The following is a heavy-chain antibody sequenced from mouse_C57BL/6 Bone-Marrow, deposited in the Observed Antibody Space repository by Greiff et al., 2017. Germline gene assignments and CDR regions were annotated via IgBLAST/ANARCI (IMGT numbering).Heavy chain of an antibody. CDR2: ISYDGSN. CDR3: ARVYHY. J-gene: IGHJ4*01. CDR1: GYSITSGYY. V-gene: IGHV3-6*01. Sequence: EVQVVESGPGLVKPSQSLSLTCSVTGYSITSGYYWNWIRQFPGNKLEWMGYISYDGSNNYNPSLKNRISITRDTSKNQFFLKLNSVTTEDTATYYCARVYHYWGQGTSVTVSS. D-gene: IGHD2-3*01.